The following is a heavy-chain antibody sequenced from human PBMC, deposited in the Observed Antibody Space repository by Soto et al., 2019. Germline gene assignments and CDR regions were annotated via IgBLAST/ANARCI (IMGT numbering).Heavy chain of an antibody. J-gene: IGHJ6*02. CDR2: IDPSYSYT. CDR1: GYSFTSYW. D-gene: IGHD6-13*01. CDR3: ARQAAAGLYYYYYYGMDV. V-gene: IGHV5-10-1*01. Sequence: PGESLKISCKGSGYSFTSYWISWVRQMPGKGLEWMGRIDPSYSYTNYSPSFQGHVTISADKSISTAYLQWRSLKASDTDMYYCARQAAAGLYYYYYYGMDVWGQGTTVTVSS.